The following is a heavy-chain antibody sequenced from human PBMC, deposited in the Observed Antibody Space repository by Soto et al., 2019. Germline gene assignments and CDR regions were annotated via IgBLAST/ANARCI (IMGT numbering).Heavy chain of an antibody. D-gene: IGHD1-20*01. CDR3: AKTSTHNWNVLGTDY. CDR2: ISGSGGST. J-gene: IGHJ4*02. V-gene: IGHV3-23*01. Sequence: PGVALRHSYTASGFTFISHSMSWGSPAPGKGLEWVSAISGSGGSTYYADSVKGRFTISRDNSKNTLYLQMNSLRAEDTAVYYCAKTSTHNWNVLGTDYWGQGTLVTVSS. CDR1: GFTFISHS.